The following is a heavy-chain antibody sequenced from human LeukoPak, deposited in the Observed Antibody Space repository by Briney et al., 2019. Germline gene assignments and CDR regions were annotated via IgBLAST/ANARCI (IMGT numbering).Heavy chain of an antibody. Sequence: SETLSLTCAVYGGSFSGYYWSWIRQPPGKGLEWIGEINHSGSTNYNPSLKSRVTISVDTSKNQFSLKLSSVTAADTAVYYCARGLEQWLVPRYFDYWGQGTLVTVSS. CDR1: GGSFSGYY. J-gene: IGHJ4*02. D-gene: IGHD6-19*01. CDR2: INHSGST. CDR3: ARGLEQWLVPRYFDY. V-gene: IGHV4-34*01.